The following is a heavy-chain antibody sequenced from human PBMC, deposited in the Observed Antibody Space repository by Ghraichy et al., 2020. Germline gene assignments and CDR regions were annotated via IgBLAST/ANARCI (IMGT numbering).Heavy chain of an antibody. CDR3: ARGEMATDH. J-gene: IGHJ4*02. D-gene: IGHD5-24*01. V-gene: IGHV3-74*01. Sequence: GGSLRLSCAASGLTFSSYWMHWVRQAPGKGLVWVSRINSDGSTTNYADFAKGRFTISRDNAKNTLYLQMNSLRAEDTAVYYCARGEMATDHWCQGTLVTVSS. CDR1: GLTFSSYW. CDR2: INSDGSTT.